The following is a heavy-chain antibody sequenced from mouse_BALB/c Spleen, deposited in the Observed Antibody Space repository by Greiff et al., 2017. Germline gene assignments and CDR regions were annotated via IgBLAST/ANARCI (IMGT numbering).Heavy chain of an antibody. J-gene: IGHJ4*01. CDR1: GYSITSDYA. CDR2: ISYSGST. CDR3: ARSRAMDY. Sequence: EVQRVESGPGLVKPSQSLSLTCTVTGYSITSDYAWNWIRQFPGNKLEWMGYISYSGSTSYNPSLKSRISITRDTSKNQFFLQLNSVTTEDTATYYCARSRAMDYWGQGTSVTVSS. V-gene: IGHV3-2*02.